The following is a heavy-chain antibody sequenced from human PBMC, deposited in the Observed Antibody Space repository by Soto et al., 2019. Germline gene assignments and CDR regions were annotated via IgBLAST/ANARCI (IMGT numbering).Heavy chain of an antibody. CDR3: ARGSYYYESSGYYPDY. D-gene: IGHD3-22*01. V-gene: IGHV4-39*01. CDR1: GGSISSSSYY. CDR2: IYYSGST. J-gene: IGHJ4*02. Sequence: PSETLSLTCTVSGGSISSSSYYWGWIRQPPGKGLEWIGSIYYSGSTYYNPSLKSRVTISVDTSKNQFSLKLSSVTAADTAVYYCARGSYYYESSGYYPDYWGQGPLVTVSS.